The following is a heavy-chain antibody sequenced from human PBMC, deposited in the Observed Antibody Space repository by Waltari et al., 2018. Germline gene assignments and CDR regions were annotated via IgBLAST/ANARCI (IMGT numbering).Heavy chain of an antibody. CDR3: ARTLVVVPADPFDY. CDR2: INPNSGGT. V-gene: IGHV1-2*06. J-gene: IGHJ4*02. CDR1: GYTFTGYY. D-gene: IGHD2-2*01. Sequence: QVQLVQSGAEVKKPGASVKVPCQASGYTFTGYYMHWVRKAPGQGLECMGRINPNSGGTNYAQKFQGRVTMTRDTSISTAYMELSRLRSDDTAVYYCARTLVVVPADPFDYWGQGTLVTVSS.